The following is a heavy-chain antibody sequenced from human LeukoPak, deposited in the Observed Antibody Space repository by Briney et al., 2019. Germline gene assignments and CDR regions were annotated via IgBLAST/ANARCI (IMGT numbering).Heavy chain of an antibody. CDR1: GFTFSSYG. D-gene: IGHD5/OR15-5a*01. CDR2: IRYDGSNK. V-gene: IGHV3-30*02. CDR3: AKDLLSSESEGSTD. Sequence: GGSLRLSCAASGFTFSSYGVHWVRQAPGKGLEWVAFIRYDGSNKYYADSVKGRFTISRDNSKNTLYLQMNSLRAEDTAVYYCAKDLLSSESEGSTDWGQGTLVTVSS. J-gene: IGHJ4*02.